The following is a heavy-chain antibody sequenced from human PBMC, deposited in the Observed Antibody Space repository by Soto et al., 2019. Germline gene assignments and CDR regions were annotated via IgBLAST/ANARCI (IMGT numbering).Heavy chain of an antibody. CDR3: ARRPYNWNYGLAMDV. V-gene: IGHV5-10-1*01. J-gene: IGHJ6*02. CDR1: GYSFTSYW. Sequence: GESLKISCKGSGYSFTSYWISWVRQMPGKGLEWMGRIDPSDSYTNYSPSFQGHVTISADKSISTAYPQWSSLKASDTAMYYCARRPYNWNYGLAMDVCGQGTTVTVSS. CDR2: IDPSDSYT. D-gene: IGHD1-7*01.